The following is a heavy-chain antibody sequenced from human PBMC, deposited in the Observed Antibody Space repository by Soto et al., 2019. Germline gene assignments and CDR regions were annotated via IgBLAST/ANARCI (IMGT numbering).Heavy chain of an antibody. Sequence: QVQLVESGGGVVQPGRSLRLSCAASGFIFSGYDIHWVRQAPGKGLGWVAGISYDGSNKYYADSVKGRFTISRDNSKNTLFLQMSSLRAEDTAVHFCAKEESSGWYTYFDYWGQGILVTVST. CDR1: GFIFSGYD. D-gene: IGHD6-19*01. CDR3: AKEESSGWYTYFDY. J-gene: IGHJ4*02. V-gene: IGHV3-30*18. CDR2: ISYDGSNK.